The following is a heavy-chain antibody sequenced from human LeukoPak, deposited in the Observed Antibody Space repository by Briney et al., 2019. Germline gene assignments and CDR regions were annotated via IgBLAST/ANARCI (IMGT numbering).Heavy chain of an antibody. V-gene: IGHV3-64*01. D-gene: IGHD6-19*01. J-gene: IGHJ5*02. Sequence: GGSLRLSCAGSGFTFSYYTLHWVRQAPGKGLESVSAISINGDNTYYVNSVKGRFTISRDDSKNRLYLQMGSLRVDDMAVYYCARGKAVAGTFSWFDPWGQGTLVTVSS. CDR1: GFTFSYYT. CDR3: ARGKAVAGTFSWFDP. CDR2: ISINGDNT.